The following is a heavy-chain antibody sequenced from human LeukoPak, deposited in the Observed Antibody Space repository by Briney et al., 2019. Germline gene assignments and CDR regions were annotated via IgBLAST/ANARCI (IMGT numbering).Heavy chain of an antibody. CDR2: INHSGST. V-gene: IGHV4-34*01. D-gene: IGHD1-26*01. J-gene: IGHJ4*02. CDR3: ARDGGYKKTFDY. CDR1: GGSFSGYY. Sequence: KPSETLSLTCVVYGGSFSGYYWSWIRQPPGKGLEWIGEINHSGSTNYNPSLKSRVTISVDTSKNQFSLKLSSVTAADTAAYYCARDGGYKKTFDYWGQGTLVTVSS.